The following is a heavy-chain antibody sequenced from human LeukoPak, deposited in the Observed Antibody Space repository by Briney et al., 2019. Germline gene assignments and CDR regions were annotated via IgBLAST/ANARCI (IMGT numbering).Heavy chain of an antibody. V-gene: IGHV4-59*01. J-gene: IGHJ4*02. CDR1: GGSINNYY. CDR3: ARDYYDSSGYYSYFDY. Sequence: SETLSLTCTVSGGSINNYYWSWIRQPPGKGLEWIGYIYYSGSTTKYNPSPKSRVTISVDTSKNQFSLKLSSVTAADTAVYYCARDYYDSSGYYSYFDYWGQGTLVTVSS. CDR2: IYYSGSTT. D-gene: IGHD3-22*01.